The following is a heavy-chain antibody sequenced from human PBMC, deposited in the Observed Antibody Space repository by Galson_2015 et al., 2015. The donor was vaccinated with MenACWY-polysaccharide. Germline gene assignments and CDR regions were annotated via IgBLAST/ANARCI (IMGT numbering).Heavy chain of an antibody. V-gene: IGHV4-4*07. CDR2: IYTSGSA. D-gene: IGHD5-18*01. J-gene: IGHJ4*02. CDR1: GDSISNYY. CDR3: AREARHNYGDGYYFDL. Sequence: SETLSLTCTVSGDSISNYYWDWIRQPAGKGLEWVGRIYTSGSADYNPSLKSRITMSVDTFKNQFSLRLSSVTAADTAFYYCAREARHNYGDGYYFDLWGQRNLVTVSS.